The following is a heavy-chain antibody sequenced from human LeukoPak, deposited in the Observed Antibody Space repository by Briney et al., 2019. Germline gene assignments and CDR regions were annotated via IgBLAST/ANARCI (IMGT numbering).Heavy chain of an antibody. V-gene: IGHV4-39*07. J-gene: IGHJ4*02. CDR3: AREGDSSGYYYYY. CDR1: GGSISSYY. D-gene: IGHD3-22*01. Sequence: SETLSLTCTVSGGSISSYYWGWIRQPPGKGLEWIGSIYYSGSTYYNPSLKSRVTISVDTSKNQFSLKLSSVTAADTAVYYCAREGDSSGYYYYYWGQGTLVTVSS. CDR2: IYYSGST.